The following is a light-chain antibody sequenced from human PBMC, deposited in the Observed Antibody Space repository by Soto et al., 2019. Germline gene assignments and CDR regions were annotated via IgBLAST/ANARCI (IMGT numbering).Light chain of an antibody. V-gene: IGLV2-23*03. J-gene: IGLJ3*02. CDR2: EGI. CDR3: CSYAGSSSFVV. Sequence: QSALTQPASVSGSPGQSITISCTGVSSEVGSYNLVSWYQHHPGKTPKLIIYEGIKRPSGVSIRFSASKSGNTASLTISGLQAEDEADYYCCSYAGSSSFVVFGGGTKLTVL. CDR1: SSEVGSYNL.